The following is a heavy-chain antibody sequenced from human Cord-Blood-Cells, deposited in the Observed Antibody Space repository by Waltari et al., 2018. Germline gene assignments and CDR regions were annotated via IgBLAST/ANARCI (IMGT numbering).Heavy chain of an antibody. Sequence: VQLQPWGPGLLKPSDTQPLTSAVYGWSLSGYSWSWISQPPGKGLEWIGQITHSGSTNYTPPLKSRVTISVDTSKYQFSLMLSSVTAADTAVYYCARGQLWAAPDYWGQGTLVTVSS. J-gene: IGHJ4*02. V-gene: IGHV4-34*01. CDR2: ITHSGST. D-gene: IGHD5-18*01. CDR1: GWSLSGYS. CDR3: ARGQLWAAPDY.